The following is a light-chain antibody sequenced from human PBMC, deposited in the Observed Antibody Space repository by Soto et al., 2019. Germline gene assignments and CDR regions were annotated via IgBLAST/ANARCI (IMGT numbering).Light chain of an antibody. CDR2: DAS. CDR3: QQYNSYSPWT. V-gene: IGKV1-5*02. J-gene: IGKJ1*01. Sequence: DIQMTQSPSTLSASVGDRVTIICRASQSISSWLAWYQQKPGKAPKLLIYDASSLESGVPSRFSGSGSGTEFTLTISSLQPDDFATYYCQQYNSYSPWTFGQGTKVGIK. CDR1: QSISSW.